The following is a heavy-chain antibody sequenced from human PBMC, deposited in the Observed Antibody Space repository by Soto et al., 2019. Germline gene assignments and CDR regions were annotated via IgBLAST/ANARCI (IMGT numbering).Heavy chain of an antibody. J-gene: IGHJ6*02. CDR2: TYYRSKWYN. Sequence: SQTLSLTCAISGDSVSSNSAAWNWIRQSPSRGLEWLGRTYYRSKWYNDYAVSVKSRITINPDTSKNQFSLQLNSVTPEDTAVYYCARDLGLYDSSGYYYYYGMDVWGQGTTVTVSS. CDR1: GDSVSSNSAA. V-gene: IGHV6-1*01. D-gene: IGHD3-22*01. CDR3: ARDLGLYDSSGYYYYYGMDV.